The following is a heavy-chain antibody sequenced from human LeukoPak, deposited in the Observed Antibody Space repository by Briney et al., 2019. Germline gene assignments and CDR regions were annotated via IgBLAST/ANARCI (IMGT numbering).Heavy chain of an antibody. J-gene: IGHJ5*02. V-gene: IGHV1-3*01. Sequence: GASVKVSCKASGYTFTSYAMHWVRQAPGQRLEWMGWINAGNGNTKYSQKFQGRVTITRDTSASTAYMELSSLRSEDTAVYYCARDLLWFGDLFDPWGQGTLVIVSS. D-gene: IGHD3-10*01. CDR2: INAGNGNT. CDR3: ARDLLWFGDLFDP. CDR1: GYTFTSYA.